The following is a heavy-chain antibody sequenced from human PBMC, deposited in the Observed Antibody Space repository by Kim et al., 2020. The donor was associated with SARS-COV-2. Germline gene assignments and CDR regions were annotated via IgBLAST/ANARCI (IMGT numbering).Heavy chain of an antibody. D-gene: IGHD6-19*01. J-gene: IGHJ4*02. V-gene: IGHV1-8*01. CDR1: GYTFTSYD. Sequence: ASVKVSCKASGYTFTSYDINWVRQATGQGLEWMGWMNPNSGNTGYAQKFQGRVTMTRNTSISTAYMELSSLRSEDTAVYYCARIPDSSGWNRRGYWGQGTLVTVSS. CDR2: MNPNSGNT. CDR3: ARIPDSSGWNRRGY.